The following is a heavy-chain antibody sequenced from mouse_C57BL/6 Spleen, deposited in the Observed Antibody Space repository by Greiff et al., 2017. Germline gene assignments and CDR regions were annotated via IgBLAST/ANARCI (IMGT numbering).Heavy chain of an antibody. J-gene: IGHJ4*01. V-gene: IGHV1-69*01. Sequence: VQLQQPGAELVMPGASVKLSCKASGYTFPSYWMHWVKQRPEQGLEWIGEIDPSDSNTNYPQKFKGQFTLTVDKSSSTTYMQLSRLTSEDSAVYYCARQRCYAVDDWGQGTTVTVSS. CDR2: IDPSDSNT. CDR1: GYTFPSYW. CDR3: ARQRCYAVDD.